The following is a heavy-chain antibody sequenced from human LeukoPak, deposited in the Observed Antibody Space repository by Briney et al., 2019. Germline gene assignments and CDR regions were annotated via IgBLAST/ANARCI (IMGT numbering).Heavy chain of an antibody. V-gene: IGHV4-39*01. Sequence: SETLSLTCTVSGGSISSNNYYWGWIRQPPGKGLEWIGTIYYSGNTYYNPSLKSRVTISVDTSKNQFSLTLSSVTAADTAVYYCASSSGGPLTDNDAFDIWGQGTMVTVSS. CDR3: ASSSGGPLTDNDAFDI. CDR2: IYYSGNT. J-gene: IGHJ3*02. D-gene: IGHD3-22*01. CDR1: GGSISSNNYY.